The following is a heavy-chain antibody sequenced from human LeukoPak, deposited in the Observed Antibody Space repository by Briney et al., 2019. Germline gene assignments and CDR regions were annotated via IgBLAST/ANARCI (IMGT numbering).Heavy chain of an antibody. CDR2: VSGSGVST. V-gene: IGHV3-23*01. D-gene: IGHD6-13*01. CDR1: GFTFSSYA. Sequence: PGGSLRLSCAASGFTFSSYAMSWVRQAPGKGLEWVSVVSGSGVSTYYADSVKGRFTISRDNSKNTVYLQMNSLRAEDTAVYYCAKGRSGPAIAVAVTLSDWGQGALVTVSS. CDR3: AKGRSGPAIAVAVTLSD. J-gene: IGHJ4*02.